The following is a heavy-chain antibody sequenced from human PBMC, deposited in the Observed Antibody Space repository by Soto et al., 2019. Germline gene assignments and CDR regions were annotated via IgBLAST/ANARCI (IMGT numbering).Heavy chain of an antibody. CDR3: ARHGYLESYDSSGYYRY. V-gene: IGHV5-10-1*01. D-gene: IGHD3-22*01. Sequence: GESLKISCQGSGYSFTTYWISWVRQMPGKGLEWMGRIDPSDSYTNYSPSFQGHVTISADKSISTAYLQWSSLKASDTAMYYCARHGYLESYDSSGYYRYWGQGTLVTVSS. J-gene: IGHJ4*02. CDR1: GYSFTTYW. CDR2: IDPSDSYT.